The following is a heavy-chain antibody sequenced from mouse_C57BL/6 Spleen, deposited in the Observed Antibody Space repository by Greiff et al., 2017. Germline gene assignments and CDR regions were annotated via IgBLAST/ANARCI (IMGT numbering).Heavy chain of an antibody. CDR2: IYPSDSET. CDR3: ARYPDYDGSSYWYLDV. Sequence: QVQLQQPGAELVRPGSSVKLSCKASGYTFTSYWMDWVKQRPGQGLEWIGNIYPSDSETHYNQKFKDKATLTVDKSSSTAYMQLSSLTSEDSAVYYCARYPDYDGSSYWYLDVWGTGTTVTVSS. J-gene: IGHJ1*03. CDR1: GYTFTSYW. D-gene: IGHD1-1*01. V-gene: IGHV1-61*01.